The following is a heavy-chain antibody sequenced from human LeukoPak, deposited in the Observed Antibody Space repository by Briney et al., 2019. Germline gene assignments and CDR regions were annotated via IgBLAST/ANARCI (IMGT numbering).Heavy chain of an antibody. D-gene: IGHD3-10*01. V-gene: IGHV3-21*01. CDR2: ISSSSSYI. J-gene: IGHJ4*02. CDR1: GFTFSSYS. CDR3: ATDRGSGSRFDY. Sequence: GGSLRLSCAASGFTFSSYSMNWVRQAPGKGLEWVSSISSSSSYIYYADSVKGRFTISRDNAKNSLYLQMKSLRAEDTAAYYCATDRGSGSRFDYWGQGTLVTVSS.